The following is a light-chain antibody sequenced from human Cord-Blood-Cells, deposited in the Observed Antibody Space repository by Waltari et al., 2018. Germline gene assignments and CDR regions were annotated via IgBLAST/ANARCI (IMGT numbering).Light chain of an antibody. CDR2: AAS. J-gene: IGKJ4*01. CDR3: QQSDSTPPT. Sequence: DIQMTQSPSSLSASVGDRVPITCRASQSISSYLNWYQQKPGKAPKLLIYAASSLQSGVPSRFSGGGSGTDFTLTISSLQPEDFATYYCQQSDSTPPTFGGGTKVEIK. CDR1: QSISSY. V-gene: IGKV1-39*01.